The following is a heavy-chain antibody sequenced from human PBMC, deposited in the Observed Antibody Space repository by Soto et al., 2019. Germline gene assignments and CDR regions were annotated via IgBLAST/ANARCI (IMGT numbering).Heavy chain of an antibody. CDR1: GFTFTDYW. J-gene: IGHJ4*02. CDR3: AKLPPRSQRLARYGFDY. CDR2: IFPDDSDT. Sequence: GESLKISCKASGFTFTDYWIGWLRQMPXKGLEWMGIIFPDDSDTKYSPSFQGQVIISADRSITTAYLQMSSLKASDTAIYYCAKLPPRSQRLARYGFDYWGQGTPVTVST. V-gene: IGHV5-51*01. D-gene: IGHD3-16*02.